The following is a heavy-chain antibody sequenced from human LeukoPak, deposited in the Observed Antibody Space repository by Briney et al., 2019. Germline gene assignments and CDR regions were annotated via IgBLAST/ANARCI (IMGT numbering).Heavy chain of an antibody. CDR2: TSGSGVNS. Sequence: PGGSLRLSCAASGFTLGSYDMSWVRQAPGKGLEWVAATSGSGVNSYYADSVRGRFTISRDNSQNTLYLQMDSLRDEDTALYYCAKEYSGYDFDYWGQGTLVTVSS. D-gene: IGHD5-12*01. V-gene: IGHV3-23*01. CDR3: AKEYSGYDFDY. J-gene: IGHJ4*02. CDR1: GFTLGSYD.